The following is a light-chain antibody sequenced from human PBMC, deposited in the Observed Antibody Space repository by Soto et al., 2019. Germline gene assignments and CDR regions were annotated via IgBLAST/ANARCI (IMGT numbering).Light chain of an antibody. CDR2: GAS. Sequence: IVFTQSPGTLSLSPGERATLSCRARQSVSSSYLAWYQQKPGQAPRLLIYGASSRATGIPDRFSGSGSGTDFTLTISRLEPEDFAVYYCQQYGSSSWTFGQGTKVDIK. V-gene: IGKV3-20*01. CDR1: QSVSSSY. J-gene: IGKJ1*01. CDR3: QQYGSSSWT.